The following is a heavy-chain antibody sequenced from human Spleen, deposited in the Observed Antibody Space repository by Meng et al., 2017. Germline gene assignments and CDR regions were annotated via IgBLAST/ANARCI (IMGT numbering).Heavy chain of an antibody. J-gene: IGHJ5*02. CDR2: VGHSGFT. Sequence: QPQRQESGPGLVKPSEALSLTCSVSGGSISTSGYYWGWIRQAPGKGLEWIGSVGHSGFTYYAPSVKSRITVSIDTSRNEFYLKLTSVTAADTAVYFCVRSSAWVRTGFDPWGQGTLVTVSS. CDR3: VRSSAWVRTGFDP. CDR1: GGSISTSGYY. V-gene: IGHV4-39*01. D-gene: IGHD3-22*01.